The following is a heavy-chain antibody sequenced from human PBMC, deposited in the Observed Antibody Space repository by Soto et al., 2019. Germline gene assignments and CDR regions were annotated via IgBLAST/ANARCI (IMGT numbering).Heavy chain of an antibody. Sequence: ASVKVSCKASGYTFTSYYMHWVRQAPGQGLEWMGIINPSGGSTSYAQKFQGRVTMTRDTSTSTVYMELSSLRSEDTAVYYCARVLIAAAGIPVPFDYWGQGTLVTVSS. CDR3: ARVLIAAAGIPVPFDY. V-gene: IGHV1-46*01. CDR1: GYTFTSYY. CDR2: INPSGGST. D-gene: IGHD6-13*01. J-gene: IGHJ4*02.